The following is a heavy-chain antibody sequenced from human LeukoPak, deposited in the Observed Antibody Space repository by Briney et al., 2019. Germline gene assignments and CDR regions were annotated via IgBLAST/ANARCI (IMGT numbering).Heavy chain of an antibody. V-gene: IGHV3-43*02. D-gene: IGHD1-14*01. CDR3: AKILNPHAFDI. CDR1: GFTFDDYA. CDR2: VTANGGGT. J-gene: IGHJ3*02. Sequence: GGSLRLSCAATGFTFDDYAMHWVRQAPGKGPEWVSYVTANGGGTYYADSVKGRFVISRDNSKNSLYLQMNILRPEDTALYYCAKILNPHAFDIWGQGTMVTVSS.